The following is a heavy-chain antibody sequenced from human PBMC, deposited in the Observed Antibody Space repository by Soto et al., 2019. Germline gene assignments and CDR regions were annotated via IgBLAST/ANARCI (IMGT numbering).Heavy chain of an antibody. CDR2: ISSSSSYI. J-gene: IGHJ4*02. CDR3: ARVTGYSYGTLDY. CDR1: GFTFSSYS. Sequence: PGGSLRLSCAASGFTFSSYSMNWVRQAPGKGLEWVSSISSSSSYIYYADSVKGRFTISRDNAKNSLYLQMNSLRAEDTAVYYCARVTGYSYGTLDYWGQGTLVTVSS. V-gene: IGHV3-21*01. D-gene: IGHD5-18*01.